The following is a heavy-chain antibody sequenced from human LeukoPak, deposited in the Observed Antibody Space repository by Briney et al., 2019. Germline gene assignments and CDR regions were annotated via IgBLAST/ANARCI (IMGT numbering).Heavy chain of an antibody. CDR3: ARAKPKNMVRGLIMRRESRYYFDY. J-gene: IGHJ4*02. V-gene: IGHV3-23*01. CDR2: INNSGGAT. Sequence: GGTLRLSCAVSGSTFRNYGMSWVRQAPGKGLEWVSSINNSGGATYYADSVKGRFTISRDNSKNTLYLQLSSLRAEDTAVYYCARAKPKNMVRGLIMRRESRYYFDYWGQGTLVTVSS. CDR1: GSTFRNYG. D-gene: IGHD3-10*01.